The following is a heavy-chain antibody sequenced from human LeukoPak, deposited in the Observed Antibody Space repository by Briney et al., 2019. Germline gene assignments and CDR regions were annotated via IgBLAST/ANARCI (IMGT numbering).Heavy chain of an antibody. D-gene: IGHD7-27*01. CDR1: GFTFSSYA. Sequence: GGPLRLSCAASGFTFSSYAMHWVRQAPGKGLEWVSCISSSRTSTYYADSVKGRFTISRDNAKNSLYLQMNSLRAEDTAVYYCAKGTANWGSYYMDVWGKGTTVTVSS. J-gene: IGHJ6*03. V-gene: IGHV3-21*04. CDR3: AKGTANWGSYYMDV. CDR2: ISSSRTST.